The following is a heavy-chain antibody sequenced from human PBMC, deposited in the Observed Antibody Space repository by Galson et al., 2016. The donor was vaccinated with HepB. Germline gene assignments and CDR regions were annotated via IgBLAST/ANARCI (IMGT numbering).Heavy chain of an antibody. CDR2: ISWNSDYI. Sequence: SLRLSCAASGFTFENYAMHWVRQAPGKGLEWVSGISWNSDYIGYAESVKGRFTISRDNVDNSLYLQMNSLRAEDTAVYYCVRDGRIRSGSFRRWDYWGRGTMVTVSS. J-gene: IGHJ4*02. V-gene: IGHV3-9*01. CDR3: VRDGRIRSGSFRRWDY. CDR1: GFTFENYA. D-gene: IGHD3-3*01.